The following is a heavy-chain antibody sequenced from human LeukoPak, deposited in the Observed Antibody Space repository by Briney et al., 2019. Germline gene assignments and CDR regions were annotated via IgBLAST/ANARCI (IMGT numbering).Heavy chain of an antibody. Sequence: SETLSLTCAVYGGSFSGYYWSWIRQPPGKGLEWIGEINHSGSTNYNPSLKSRVTISVDTSKNQFSLKLSSVTAADTAVYYCARGLAVAEYYFDYWGQGTLVTVSS. J-gene: IGHJ4*02. D-gene: IGHD6-19*01. CDR1: GGSFSGYY. V-gene: IGHV4-34*01. CDR3: ARGLAVAEYYFDY. CDR2: INHSGST.